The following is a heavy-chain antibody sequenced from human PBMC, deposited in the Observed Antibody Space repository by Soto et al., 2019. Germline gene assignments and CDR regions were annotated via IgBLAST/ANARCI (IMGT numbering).Heavy chain of an antibody. CDR1: DGSISSYY. V-gene: IGHV4-59*01. CDR2: IHYSGST. CDR3: ARGTGGWYFDY. J-gene: IGHJ4*02. D-gene: IGHD6-19*01. Sequence: PSETLSLTCTGSDGSISSYYWSWIRQPPGKGLEWVGYIHYSGSTNYNPSLKSRVTISVDTSKNQFSLNLSSVTAADTAVYFCARGTGGWYFDYWGQGILVTVSS.